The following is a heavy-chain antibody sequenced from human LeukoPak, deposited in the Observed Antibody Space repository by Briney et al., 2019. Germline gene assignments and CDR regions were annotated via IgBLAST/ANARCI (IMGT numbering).Heavy chain of an antibody. D-gene: IGHD3-22*01. CDR2: IYYSGST. J-gene: IGHJ3*02. CDR3: ARDSYDSSGYYYEAFDI. Sequence: SETLSLTCTVSGGSISSYYWSWIRQPPGKGLEWIGYIYYSGSTNYNPSLKSRVTISVDTSKNQFSLKLSSVTAADTAVYYCARDSYDSSGYYYEAFDIWGQGTMVTVSS. V-gene: IGHV4-59*12. CDR1: GGSISSYY.